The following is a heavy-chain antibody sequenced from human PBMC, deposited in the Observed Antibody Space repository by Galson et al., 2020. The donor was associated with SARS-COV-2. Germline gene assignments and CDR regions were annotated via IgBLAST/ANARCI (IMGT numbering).Heavy chain of an antibody. D-gene: IGHD3-3*01. CDR2: IWYDGSKK. CDR3: AGDPGPWRFDY. CDR1: GFTFSNYG. Sequence: GESLKISCAASGFTFSNYGMHWVRQAPGKGLEWVSVIWYDGSKKYYADSVKGRFTISRDNSKNMVYLQMNSLRADDTAVYYGAGDPGPWRFDYWGQGTLVTVSS. V-gene: IGHV3-33*01. J-gene: IGHJ4*02.